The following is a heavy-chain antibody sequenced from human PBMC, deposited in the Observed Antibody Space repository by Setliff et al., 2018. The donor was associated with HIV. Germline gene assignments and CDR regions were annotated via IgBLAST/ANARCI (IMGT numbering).Heavy chain of an antibody. D-gene: IGHD3-22*01. J-gene: IGHJ4*02. CDR1: GFTFSSYG. V-gene: IGHV3-74*01. CDR3: VTLLYDSSGFQEYFDC. CDR2: INGDGTST. Sequence: GSLRLSCAASGFTFSSYGMHWVRQAPGKGLVWVSRINGDGTSTSYADSVKGRFTISRDNAKNTLSLQMNSLRADDTAVYFCVTLLYDSSGFQEYFDCWGRGTLVTVS.